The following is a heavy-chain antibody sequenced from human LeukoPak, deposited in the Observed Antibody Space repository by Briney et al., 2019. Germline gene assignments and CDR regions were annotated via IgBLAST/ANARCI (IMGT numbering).Heavy chain of an antibody. J-gene: IGHJ4*02. V-gene: IGHV3-30*04. CDR1: GFTFSSYA. CDR3: ARDRLSRDGYNPAGSFDY. Sequence: GRSLRLSCAASGFTFSSYAMHWVRQAPGKGLEWVAVISYDGSNKYYADSVKGRFTISRDNSKNTLYLQMNSLRAEDTAVYYCARDRLSRDGYNPAGSFDYWGQGTLVTVSS. CDR2: ISYDGSNK. D-gene: IGHD5-24*01.